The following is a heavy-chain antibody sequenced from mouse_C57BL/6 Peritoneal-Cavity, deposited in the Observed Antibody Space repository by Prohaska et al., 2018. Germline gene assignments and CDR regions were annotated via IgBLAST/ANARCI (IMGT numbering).Heavy chain of an antibody. CDR1: GYSFTDYN. CDR2: INPNYGTT. CDR3: AREGDFWYFDV. D-gene: IGHD2-13*01. Sequence: EFQLQQSGPELVKPGASVKISCKASGYSFTDYNMNWVKQSNGKSLEWIGVINPNYGTTSYNQKFKGKATLTLDQSSSTAYMHLNSLTSEVSAVYYCAREGDFWYFDVWGTATTVTVSS. J-gene: IGHJ1*03. V-gene: IGHV1-39*01.